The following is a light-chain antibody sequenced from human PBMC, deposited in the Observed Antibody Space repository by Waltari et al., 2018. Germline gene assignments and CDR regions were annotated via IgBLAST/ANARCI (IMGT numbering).Light chain of an antibody. Sequence: QSALTQSPSASGSPGTSVTISCTGIRSAVGDSNYVPWYQQHPGKAPKVIIYEVSKRPSGVPDRFSGSKSGNTASLTVSGLQAEDEADYYCSSYAGSNNFVVFGGGTKLTVL. CDR3: SSYAGSNNFVV. CDR2: EVS. J-gene: IGLJ2*01. CDR1: RSAVGDSNY. V-gene: IGLV2-8*01.